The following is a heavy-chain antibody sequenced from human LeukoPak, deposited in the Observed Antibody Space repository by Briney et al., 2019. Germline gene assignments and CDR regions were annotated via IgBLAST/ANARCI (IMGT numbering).Heavy chain of an antibody. CDR3: ARALGVDDAFDI. D-gene: IGHD3-16*01. V-gene: IGHV3-30-3*01. CDR1: GFTFSSYA. Sequence: GGSLRLSCAASGFTFSSYAMHWVRQAPGKGLEWVAVISYDGSNKYYADSVKGRFTISRDNSKNTLYLQMNSLRAEDTAVYYCARALGVDDAFDIWGQGTMVTASS. CDR2: ISYDGSNK. J-gene: IGHJ3*02.